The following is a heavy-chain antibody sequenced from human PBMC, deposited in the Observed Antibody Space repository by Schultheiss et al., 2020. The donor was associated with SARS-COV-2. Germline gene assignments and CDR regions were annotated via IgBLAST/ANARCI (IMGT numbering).Heavy chain of an antibody. V-gene: IGHV4-4*07. CDR1: GGSISSYY. CDR3: ASLSSSSPYYWYFDL. Sequence: SETLSLTCPVSGGSISSYYWSWIRQPAGKGLEWIGRIYTSGSTNYNPSLKSRVTMSVDTSKNQFSLKLSSVTAADTAVYYCASLSSSSPYYWYFDLWGRGTLVTVSS. D-gene: IGHD6-6*01. CDR2: IYTSGST. J-gene: IGHJ2*01.